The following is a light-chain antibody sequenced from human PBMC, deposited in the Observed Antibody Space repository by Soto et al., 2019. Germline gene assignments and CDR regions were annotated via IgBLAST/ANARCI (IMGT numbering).Light chain of an antibody. J-gene: IGLJ3*02. CDR2: LNTDGSH. V-gene: IGLV4-69*01. CDR3: QTWGTGIQV. CDR1: SGHSNYA. Sequence: QLVPTQSPSASASLGASVKLTCTLSSGHSNYAIAWHQQQPEKGPRYLMILNTDGSHSKGDGIPDRFSGSSSGAERYLTISSLQSEDEADYYCQTWGTGIQVFGGGTKVTVL.